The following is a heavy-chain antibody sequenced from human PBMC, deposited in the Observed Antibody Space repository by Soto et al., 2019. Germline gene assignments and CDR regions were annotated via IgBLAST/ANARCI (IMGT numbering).Heavy chain of an antibody. V-gene: IGHV1-69*01. Sequence: QVQLVQSGAEVRKLGSSVKVSCKSSGGIFRSNAISWVRQAPGQGLEWMGAIIPQFPRPYYAQKFQGRVTITADESTSAAYMALHSLTSDDTAVYFCARDAADTPMVYWGQGTPLTVSS. CDR3: ARDAADTPMVY. D-gene: IGHD5-18*01. CDR2: IIPQFPRP. CDR1: GGIFRSNA. J-gene: IGHJ4*02.